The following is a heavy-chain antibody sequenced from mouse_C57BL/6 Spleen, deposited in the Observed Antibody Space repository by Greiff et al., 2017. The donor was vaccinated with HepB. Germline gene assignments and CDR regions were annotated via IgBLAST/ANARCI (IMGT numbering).Heavy chain of an antibody. V-gene: IGHV5-9-1*02. J-gene: IGHJ4*01. CDR1: GFTFSSYA. Sequence: EVNVVESGEGLVKPGGSLKLSCAASGFTFSSYAMSWVRQTPEKRLEWVAYISSGGDYIYYADTVKGRFTISRDNARNTLYLQMSSLKSEDTAMYYCTRGRLDGGYAMDYWGQGTSVTVSS. CDR2: ISSGGDYI. D-gene: IGHD1-2*01. CDR3: TRGRLDGGYAMDY.